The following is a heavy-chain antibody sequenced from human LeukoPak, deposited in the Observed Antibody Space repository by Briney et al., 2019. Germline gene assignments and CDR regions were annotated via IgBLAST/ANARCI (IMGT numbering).Heavy chain of an antibody. Sequence: GGSLRLSCIASGFTFGDYAISWVRPAPRKGGEWVGFIRSKAYGGTTEYAASVKGRFTISRDDSKSIAYLQMNSLKTEDAAVYYCTRVWGLDYYYYYMDVWGKGTTVTISS. J-gene: IGHJ6*03. V-gene: IGHV3-49*04. CDR2: IRSKAYGGTT. D-gene: IGHD3-16*01. CDR1: GFTFGDYA. CDR3: TRVWGLDYYYYYMDV.